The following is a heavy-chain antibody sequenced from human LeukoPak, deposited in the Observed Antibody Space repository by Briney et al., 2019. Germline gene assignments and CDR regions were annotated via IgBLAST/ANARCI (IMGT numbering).Heavy chain of an antibody. V-gene: IGHV3-30*14. Sequence: GGSLRPSCAASGFTFSSYAMHWVRQAPGKGLEWVAVISYDGSNKYYADSVKGRFTISRDNSNNTLYLQMNSLRAEDTAVYYCARGQYSGRGGYFDYWGQGTLVTVSS. CDR2: ISYDGSNK. CDR1: GFTFSSYA. J-gene: IGHJ4*02. D-gene: IGHD3-10*01. CDR3: ARGQYSGRGGYFDY.